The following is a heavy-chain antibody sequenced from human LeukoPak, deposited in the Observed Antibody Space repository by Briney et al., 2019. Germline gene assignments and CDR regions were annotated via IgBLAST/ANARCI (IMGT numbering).Heavy chain of an antibody. V-gene: IGHV3-30-3*02. CDR1: GFTFSSYA. CDR3: AKTYYYDSSGFSDYYFDY. D-gene: IGHD3-22*01. Sequence: GGSLRLSCAASGFTFSSYAMHWVRQAPGKGLEWVAVISYDGGNKYYADSVKGRFTISRDNSKNTLYLQMNSLRAEDTAVYYCAKTYYYDSSGFSDYYFDYWGQGTLVTVSS. CDR2: ISYDGGNK. J-gene: IGHJ4*02.